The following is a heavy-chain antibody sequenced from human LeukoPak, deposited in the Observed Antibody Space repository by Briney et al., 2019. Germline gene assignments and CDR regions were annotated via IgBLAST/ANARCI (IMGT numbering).Heavy chain of an antibody. V-gene: IGHV4-59*12. CDR2: IYYSGST. D-gene: IGHD1-26*01. CDR1: GGSISSYY. CDR3: ARDGRYGDYVAY. Sequence: SETLTLTCTVSGGSISSYYWSWIRQPPGKGLEWIGYIYYSGSTNYNPSLKSRVTISVDKSKNQFSLKLNSVTAADTAVYYCARDGRYGDYVAYWGQGALVTVSS. J-gene: IGHJ4*02.